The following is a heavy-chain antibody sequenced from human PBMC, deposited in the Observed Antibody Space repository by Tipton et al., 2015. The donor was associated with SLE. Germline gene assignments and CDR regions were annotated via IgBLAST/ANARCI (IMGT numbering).Heavy chain of an antibody. CDR3: ARAEYHNTPFFDY. Sequence: LRLSCVVSGDSISGGGYSWSWLRQPPGKDLEWIGYIYYSGRASYSPPLRSRVTMSVDRSKNQFSLKLNSVTAADTAVYFCARAEYHNTPFFDYWGQGIQVAVSS. J-gene: IGHJ4*02. CDR2: IYYSGRA. V-gene: IGHV4-30-2*01. D-gene: IGHD6-6*01. CDR1: GDSISGGGYS.